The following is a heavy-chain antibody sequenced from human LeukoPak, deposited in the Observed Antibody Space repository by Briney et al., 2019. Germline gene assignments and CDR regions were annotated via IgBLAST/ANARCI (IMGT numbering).Heavy chain of an antibody. CDR2: IYSGGST. D-gene: IGHD6-13*01. V-gene: IGHV3-53*05. Sequence: GGSLRLSCAASGFSVSSNYMSWVRQAPGKGLEWVSVIYSGGSTYYADSVKGRFTISRDNSKNTLYLQMNSLRAEDTAVYYCAKEAGIAAAGHLIDYWGQGTLVTVSS. CDR1: GFSVSSNY. J-gene: IGHJ4*02. CDR3: AKEAGIAAAGHLIDY.